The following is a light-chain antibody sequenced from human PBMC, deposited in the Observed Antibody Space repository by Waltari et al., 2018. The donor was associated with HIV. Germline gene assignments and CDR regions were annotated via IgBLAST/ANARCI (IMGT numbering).Light chain of an antibody. J-gene: IGLJ3*02. V-gene: IGLV1-44*01. Sequence: QSVLTQPPSASGTPGQRDTIPCSGSSSTTRSNTLSWYQQLPGTAPKLLIYSNDQRPSGVPDRFSGSKSGTSASLAISGLQSEDEADYYCAAWDDSLNGWVFGGGTKLTVL. CDR1: SSTTRSNT. CDR2: SND. CDR3: AAWDDSLNGWV.